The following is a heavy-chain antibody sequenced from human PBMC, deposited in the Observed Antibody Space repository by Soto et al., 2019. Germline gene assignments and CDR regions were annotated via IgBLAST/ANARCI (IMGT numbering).Heavy chain of an antibody. V-gene: IGHV4-39*01. D-gene: IGHD5-18*01. CDR3: APRGYSYGYAY. CDR1: GLSISSCSYC. J-gene: IGHJ4*02. Sequence: SETLSITWTVSGLSISSCSYCWSWIRQPPGKGLEWIGSFTYSGSTYYNPSLKSRVTISVDTSKNQFSLKLSSVTAADTAVYYCAPRGYSYGYAYWGQGTLVTVSS. CDR2: FTYSGST.